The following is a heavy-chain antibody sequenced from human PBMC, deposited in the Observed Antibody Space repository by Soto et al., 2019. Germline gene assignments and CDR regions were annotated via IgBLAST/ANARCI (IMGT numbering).Heavy chain of an antibody. CDR1: GFTFSSYA. Sequence: GGSLRLSCAASGFTFSSYAMHWVRQAPGKGLEWVAVISYDGSNKYYADSVKGRFTISRDNSKNTLYLQMNSLRAEDTAVYYGARSHPSGSYYGSGDYWGQGTLVTVSS. D-gene: IGHD1-26*01. CDR3: ARSHPSGSYYGSGDY. J-gene: IGHJ4*02. CDR2: ISYDGSNK. V-gene: IGHV3-30*04.